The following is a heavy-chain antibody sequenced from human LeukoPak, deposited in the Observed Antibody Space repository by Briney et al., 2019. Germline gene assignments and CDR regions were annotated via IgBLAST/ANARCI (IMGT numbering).Heavy chain of an antibody. CDR1: GFTFSSYA. Sequence: GGSLILSCAASGFTFSSYAMSWVRQAPGKGLEWVSAISGSGGSTYYADSVKGRFIISRDNSKNTVYLQMDSLRAEDTAVYYCARSYTHYDFWSGYTYQNYFDPWGQGTLVTVSS. D-gene: IGHD3-3*01. CDR3: ARSYTHYDFWSGYTYQNYFDP. J-gene: IGHJ5*02. CDR2: ISGSGGST. V-gene: IGHV3-23*01.